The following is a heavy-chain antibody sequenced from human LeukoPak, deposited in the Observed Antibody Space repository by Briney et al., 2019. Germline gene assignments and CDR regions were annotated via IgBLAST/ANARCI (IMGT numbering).Heavy chain of an antibody. D-gene: IGHD5-12*01. V-gene: IGHV4-38-2*02. Sequence: SSETLSLTCTVSGYSISSGYYWGWIRQPPGKGLEWIGSIYHSGSTYYNPSLKSRVTISVDTSKNQFSLKLSSVTAADTAVYYCARVISGYDFRTGFDPWGQGTLVTVSS. CDR3: ARVISGYDFRTGFDP. J-gene: IGHJ5*02. CDR2: IYHSGST. CDR1: GYSISSGYY.